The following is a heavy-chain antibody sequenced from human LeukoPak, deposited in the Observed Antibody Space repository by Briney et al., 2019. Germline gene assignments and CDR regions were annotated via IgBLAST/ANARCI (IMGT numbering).Heavy chain of an antibody. CDR3: ARHARHAPFDY. Sequence: ETLSLTCTVSGGSISSSSYYWGWIRQPPGKGLEWIGSIYYSGSTYYNPSLKSRVTISVDTSKNQFSLKLSSVTAADTAVYYCARHARHAPFDYWGQGTLVTVSS. CDR1: GGSISSSSYY. CDR2: IYYSGST. V-gene: IGHV4-39*01. J-gene: IGHJ4*02.